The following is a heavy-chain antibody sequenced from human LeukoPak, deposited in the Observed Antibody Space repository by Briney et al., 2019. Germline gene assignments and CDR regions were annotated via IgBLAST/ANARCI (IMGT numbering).Heavy chain of an antibody. CDR3: ARESSSPLRYFDY. D-gene: IGHD6-6*01. CDR1: GGSMSPYH. V-gene: IGHV4-59*12. CDR2: IYYSGST. Sequence: SETLSLTCTVSGGSMSPYHWGWIRQPPGKGLEWTGYIYYSGSTNYNPSLKSRVTISVDTSKNQFSLKLSSVTAADTAVCYCARESSSPLRYFDYWGQGTLVTVSS. J-gene: IGHJ4*02.